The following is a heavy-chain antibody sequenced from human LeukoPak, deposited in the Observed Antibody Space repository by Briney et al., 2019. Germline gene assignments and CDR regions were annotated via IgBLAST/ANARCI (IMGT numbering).Heavy chain of an antibody. D-gene: IGHD3-10*01. CDR3: AREINFGSATLDY. Sequence: TLSLTCTVSGGSISSGAHYWSWIRQHPGKGLVWIGYIYYNGNTYYNPSLKSRVTISIDTSKNHFSLKLNSVTAADTAVYYCAREINFGSATLDYWGQGTLVTVPS. CDR2: IYYNGNT. V-gene: IGHV4-31*03. J-gene: IGHJ4*02. CDR1: GGSISSGAHY.